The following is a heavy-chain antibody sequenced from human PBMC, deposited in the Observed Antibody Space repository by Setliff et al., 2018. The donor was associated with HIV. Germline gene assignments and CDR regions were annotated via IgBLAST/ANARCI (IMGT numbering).Heavy chain of an antibody. CDR2: IYTSGNT. D-gene: IGHD6-13*01. J-gene: IGHJ3*02. Sequence: PSETLSLTCTVSGGSISSYYWSWIRQPAGKGLEWIGRIYTSGNTNYNPSLKSLKSRVTMSLDTSKNQFSLKLSSVTAADTAVYYCARDKTAVPREVDAFDIWGQGTMVTVSS. CDR3: ARDKTAVPREVDAFDI. CDR1: GGSISSYY. V-gene: IGHV4-4*07.